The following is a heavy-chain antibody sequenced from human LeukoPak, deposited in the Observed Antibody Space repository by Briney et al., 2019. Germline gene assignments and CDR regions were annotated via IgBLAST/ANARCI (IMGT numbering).Heavy chain of an antibody. D-gene: IGHD6-13*01. Sequence: SETLSLTCTVSGYSISSGYYWGWFRQTPGKGLEWIGSIFHSGSTYYNPSLKSRVTISVDTSKNQLSLKLSSVTAADTAVYYCARRDTVAGTGYYFDCWGQGTLVTVSS. CDR3: ARRDTVAGTGYYFDC. CDR2: IFHSGST. CDR1: GYSISSGYY. V-gene: IGHV4-38-2*02. J-gene: IGHJ4*02.